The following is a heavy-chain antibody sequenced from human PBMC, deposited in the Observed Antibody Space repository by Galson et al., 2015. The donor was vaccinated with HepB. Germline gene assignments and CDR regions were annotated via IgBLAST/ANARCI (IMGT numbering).Heavy chain of an antibody. J-gene: IGHJ5*02. V-gene: IGHV1-3*01. CDR3: ARAGLTVVVRHWFDP. D-gene: IGHD3-22*01. CDR1: GYTFTSYA. CDR2: INAGNGNT. Sequence: SVKVSCKASGYTFTSYAMHWVRQAPGQRLEWMGWINAGNGNTKYSQKFQGRVTITRDTSESTAYMELSSLRSEDTAVYYCARAGLTVVVRHWFDPWGQGTLVTVSS.